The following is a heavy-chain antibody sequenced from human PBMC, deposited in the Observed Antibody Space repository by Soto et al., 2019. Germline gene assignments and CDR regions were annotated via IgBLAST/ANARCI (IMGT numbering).Heavy chain of an antibody. V-gene: IGHV3-23*01. D-gene: IGHD3-10*01. Sequence: GGSLRLSCAASGFTFRSFAMSWVRQAPGQGLDWVSALSGSGGSTYSADSVKCRFTISRDNSKNTLYLQMSRRRAEGTAVYYCARGFSAGKGSTPDFWGQGALVTVSS. CDR1: GFTFRSFA. J-gene: IGHJ1*01. CDR3: ARGFSAGKGSTPDF. CDR2: LSGSGGST.